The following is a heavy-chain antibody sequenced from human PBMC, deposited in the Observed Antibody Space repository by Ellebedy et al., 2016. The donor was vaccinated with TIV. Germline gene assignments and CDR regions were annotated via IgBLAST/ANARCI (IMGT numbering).Heavy chain of an antibody. CDR2: VNPDSGGT. D-gene: IGHD3-10*01. CDR1: GYTFSDYY. Sequence: ASVKVSCKASGYTFSDYYMHWVRQAPGEGLEWMGWVNPDSGGTNYAQKFQGRVTMTRDTSISTAYMELSRLRSDDTAVYYCARDGGFGELLVDYWGQGTLVTVSS. J-gene: IGHJ4*02. CDR3: ARDGGFGELLVDY. V-gene: IGHV1-2*02.